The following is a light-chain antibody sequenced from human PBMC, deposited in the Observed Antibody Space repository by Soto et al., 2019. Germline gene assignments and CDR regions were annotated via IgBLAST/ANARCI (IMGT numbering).Light chain of an antibody. J-gene: IGKJ4*01. Sequence: DIVMTQSPDSLAVSLGERATINCKSSQSVLYSSSNKNYLAWYQQKPGQPPKLLIYWASTRESGVPDRFSGSGSGTDFTLTIVSLQAEDVAVYYCQQYYSTPLTFGGGTKVDI. CDR2: WAS. CDR1: QSVLYSSSNKNY. CDR3: QQYYSTPLT. V-gene: IGKV4-1*01.